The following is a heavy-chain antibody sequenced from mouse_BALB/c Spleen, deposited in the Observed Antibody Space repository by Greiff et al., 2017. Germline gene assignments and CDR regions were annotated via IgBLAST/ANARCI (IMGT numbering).Heavy chain of an antibody. Sequence: VQLQQPGAELVKPGTSVKLSCKASGYNFTSYWINWVKLRPGQGLEWIGDIYPGSGSTNYNEKFKSKATLTVDTSSSTAYMQLSSLASEDSALYYCARNYRYEGYAMDYWGQGTSVTVSS. J-gene: IGHJ4*01. CDR1: GYNFTSYW. V-gene: IGHV1-55*01. D-gene: IGHD2-14*01. CDR3: ARNYRYEGYAMDY. CDR2: IYPGSGST.